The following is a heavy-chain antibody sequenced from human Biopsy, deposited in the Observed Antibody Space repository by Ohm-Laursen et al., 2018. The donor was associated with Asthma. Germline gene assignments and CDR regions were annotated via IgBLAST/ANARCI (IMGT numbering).Heavy chain of an antibody. J-gene: IGHJ4*02. CDR3: AHRRHGPSVEYYYDSSCYSPFDV. V-gene: IGHV2-5*01. Sequence: TQTLTLTCTFSGFSFITYGVGVGWIRQSPGKALEWLALINWYDNKRYSPSLKNSLTVTKDTSKNQVVLPLTNMDPVDTAAYYCAHRRHGPSVEYYYDSSCYSPFDVWGQGSLVTVSS. D-gene: IGHD3-22*01. CDR2: INWYDNK. CDR1: GFSFITYGVG.